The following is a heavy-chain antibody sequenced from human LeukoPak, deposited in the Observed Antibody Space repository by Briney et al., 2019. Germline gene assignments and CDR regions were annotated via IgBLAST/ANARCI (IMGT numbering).Heavy chain of an antibody. D-gene: IGHD3-16*01. CDR3: ARDRGGYFDY. CDR2: IKSKTDGGTT. Sequence: GGSLRLSCAASGFTFSNAWMSWVRQAPGKGLEWVGRIKSKTDGGTTDYAAPVKGRFTISRDNSKNTLYLQMSSLRAEDTAVYYCARDRGGYFDYWGQGTLVTVSS. J-gene: IGHJ4*02. CDR1: GFTFSNAW. V-gene: IGHV3-15*01.